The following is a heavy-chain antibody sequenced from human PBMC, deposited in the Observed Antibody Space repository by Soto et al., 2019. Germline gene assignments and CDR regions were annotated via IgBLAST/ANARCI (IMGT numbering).Heavy chain of an antibody. Sequence: EVQLVQSGAEVKKPGESLKISCKGSGYSFISYWIGWVRQMPGRGLEWMGIIYPHDSDTRYSPSFQGQVTISADKSISTACLQWSRLKASDSAMYYCARLYGSGQWNWFDPWGQGTLVTVSS. CDR1: GYSFISYW. D-gene: IGHD3-10*01. CDR3: ARLYGSGQWNWFDP. J-gene: IGHJ5*02. CDR2: IYPHDSDT. V-gene: IGHV5-51*01.